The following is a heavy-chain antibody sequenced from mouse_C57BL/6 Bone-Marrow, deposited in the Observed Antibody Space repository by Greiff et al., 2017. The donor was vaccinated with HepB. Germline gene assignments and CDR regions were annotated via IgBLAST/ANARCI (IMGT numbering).Heavy chain of an antibody. CDR1: EYEFPSHD. Sequence: EVKLVESGGGLVQPGESLKLSCESNEYEFPSHDMSWVRQTPEKRLELVAAINSDGGSTYYPDTMERRFIISRDNTKKTLYLQMSSLRSEDTASYYCARLYYDYDGYYYAMDYWGQGTSVTVSS. V-gene: IGHV5-2*01. J-gene: IGHJ4*01. CDR2: INSDGGST. CDR3: ARLYYDYDGYYYAMDY. D-gene: IGHD2-4*01.